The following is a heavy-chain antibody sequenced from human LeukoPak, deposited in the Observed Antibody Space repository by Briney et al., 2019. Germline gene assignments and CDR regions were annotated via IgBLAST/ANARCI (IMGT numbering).Heavy chain of an antibody. Sequence: GGSLRLSCATSGFVFTTYCMSWVRQAPGKGLEWVANIKHDGSEKFYVDSVKGRFTISRDNSKNSLYLQMNSLRTEDTALYYCAKDIRYYYGMDVWGQGTTVTVSS. J-gene: IGHJ6*02. CDR2: IKHDGSEK. CDR1: GFVFTTYC. CDR3: AKDIRYYYGMDV. V-gene: IGHV3-7*03. D-gene: IGHD3-3*02.